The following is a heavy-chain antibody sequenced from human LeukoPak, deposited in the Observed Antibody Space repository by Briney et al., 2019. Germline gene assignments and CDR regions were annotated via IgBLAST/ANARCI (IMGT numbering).Heavy chain of an antibody. J-gene: IGHJ4*02. Sequence: PGGSLRLSCAVSGFTFSSYSMNWVRQAPGKGLEWVSSISSSSSYIYYADSVKGRFTISRDNAKNSLYLQMNSLRAEDTAVYYCAKSPADVQDFDYWGQGTLVTVSS. CDR1: GFTFSSYS. D-gene: IGHD1-1*01. CDR3: AKSPADVQDFDY. V-gene: IGHV3-21*01. CDR2: ISSSSSYI.